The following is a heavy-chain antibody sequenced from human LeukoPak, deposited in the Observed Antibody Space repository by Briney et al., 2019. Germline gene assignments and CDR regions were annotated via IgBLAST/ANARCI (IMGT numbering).Heavy chain of an antibody. J-gene: IGHJ3*02. CDR1: GYTFTSYY. CDR2: INPSGGST. V-gene: IGHV1-46*01. CDR3: ATKTNSGSYLSAFDI. Sequence: ASVKVSCKASGYTFTSYYMHWVRQAPGQGLEWMGIINPSGGSTSYAQKFQGRVTMTRDTSTSTVYMELSSLRSEDTAVYYCATKTNSGSYLSAFDIWGQGTMVTVSS. D-gene: IGHD1-26*01.